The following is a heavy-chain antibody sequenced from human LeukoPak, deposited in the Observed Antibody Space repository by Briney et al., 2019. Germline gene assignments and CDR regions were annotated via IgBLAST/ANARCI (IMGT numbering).Heavy chain of an antibody. J-gene: IGHJ6*01. CDR3: ERDRSVTTDYYYPLDD. CDR1: GFTFSSYA. V-gene: IGHV3-30-3*01. Sequence: PGGSLRLSCAASGFTFSSYAVHWVRQAPGRGLEWVVVISYDGTNKYYADSVKGRFTISRDNSKSTLYLQMNSLRAEDTAVYYFERDRSVTTDYYYPLDDWGQPTTVTASS. D-gene: IGHD4-17*01. CDR2: ISYDGTNK.